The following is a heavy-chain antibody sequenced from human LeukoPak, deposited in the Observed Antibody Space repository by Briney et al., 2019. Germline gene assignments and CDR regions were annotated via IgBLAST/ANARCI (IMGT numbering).Heavy chain of an antibody. CDR1: GYTFTGYY. CDR2: INPNSGGT. D-gene: IGHD3-16*01. CDR3: ARDDPISGGDDYYGMDV. V-gene: IGHV1-2*02. Sequence: GASVKVSCKASGYTFTGYYMHWVRQAPGQGLEWMGWINPNSGGTNYAQKFQGRVTMTRDTSNSTAYMELSRLRSDNTAVYYCARDDPISGGDDYYGMDVWGQGTTVTVSS. J-gene: IGHJ6*02.